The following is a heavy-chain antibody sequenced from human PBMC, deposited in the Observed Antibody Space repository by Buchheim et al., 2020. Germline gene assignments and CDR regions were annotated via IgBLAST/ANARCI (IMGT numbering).Heavy chain of an antibody. V-gene: IGHV4-61*02. CDR3: ARGIVVVPAAMGNWFDP. CDR1: GGSISSGSYY. Sequence: QVQLQESGPGLVKPSQTLSLTCTVSGGSISSGSYYWSWIRQPAGKGLEWIGRIYTSGSTNYNPSLKSRVTISVDTSTNQFSLKLSSVTAADTAVYYCARGIVVVPAAMGNWFDPWGQGTL. D-gene: IGHD2-2*01. J-gene: IGHJ5*02. CDR2: IYTSGST.